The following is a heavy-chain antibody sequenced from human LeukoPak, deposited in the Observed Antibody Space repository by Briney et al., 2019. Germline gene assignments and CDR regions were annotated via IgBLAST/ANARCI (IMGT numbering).Heavy chain of an antibody. CDR3: ARQNSGYDLGPFAY. CDR2: ISYSGST. Sequence: SETLSLTCTVPGGSISSYYWSWIRQPPGKGLEWIAYISYSGSTNYNPSLRSRVTILLDTSKNHFSLKLSSVTAADTAVYYCARQNSGYDLGPFAYWGQGILVIVSS. D-gene: IGHD5-12*01. V-gene: IGHV4-59*08. J-gene: IGHJ4*02. CDR1: GGSISSYY.